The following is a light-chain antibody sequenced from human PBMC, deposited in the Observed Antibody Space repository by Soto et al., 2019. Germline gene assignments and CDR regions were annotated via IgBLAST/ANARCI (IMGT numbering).Light chain of an antibody. J-gene: IGKJ5*01. CDR1: QSVSSSY. Sequence: ESVLTQSPGTLSLSPGERATLSCRASQSVSSSYLAWYQQKPGQAPRLLIYGASSRATGIPDRFSGSGSGTDFXLTISRLEPEDFAVYYCQQYGSSPGFGQGTRLEIK. V-gene: IGKV3-20*01. CDR2: GAS. CDR3: QQYGSSPG.